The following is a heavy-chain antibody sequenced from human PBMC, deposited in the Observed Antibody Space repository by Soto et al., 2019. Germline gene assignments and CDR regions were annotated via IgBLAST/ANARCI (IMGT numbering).Heavy chain of an antibody. CDR1: GFTFSSYW. D-gene: IGHD2-2*02. V-gene: IGHV3-7*03. CDR2: IKQDGSEK. CDR3: ARDRYCSSTSCYTYYYYGMDV. Sequence: PGGSLRLSCAASGFTFSSYWMSWVRQAPGKGLERVANIKQDGSEKYYVDSVKGRFTISRDNAKNSLYLQMNSLRAEDTAVYYCARDRYCSSTSCYTYYYYGMDVWGQGTTVTVSS. J-gene: IGHJ6*02.